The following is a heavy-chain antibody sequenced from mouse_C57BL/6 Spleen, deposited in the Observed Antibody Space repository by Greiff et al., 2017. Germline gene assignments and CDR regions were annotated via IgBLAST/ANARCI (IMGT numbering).Heavy chain of an antibody. CDR3: AREGGDYAMDY. Sequence: DVHLVESGGGLVKPGGSLKLSCAASGFTFSDYGMHWVRQAPEKGLEWVAYISSGSSTIYYADTVKGQFTISRDNAKNTLFLQMTSLRSEDTAMYYCAREGGDYAMDYWGQGTSVTVSS. V-gene: IGHV5-17*01. CDR2: ISSGSSTI. J-gene: IGHJ4*01. CDR1: GFTFSDYG. D-gene: IGHD1-1*02.